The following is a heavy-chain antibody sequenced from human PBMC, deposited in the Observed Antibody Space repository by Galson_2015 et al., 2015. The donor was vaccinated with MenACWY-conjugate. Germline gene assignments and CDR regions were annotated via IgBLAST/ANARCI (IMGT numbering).Heavy chain of an antibody. CDR1: GFIFNNYW. CDR3: ARDLGFYCSRNDCYSPY. Sequence: SLRLSCAASGFIFNNYWMSWVRQVPGKGPKWVANIKQDGSEKYYVDSVRGRFTISRDNAKNLLYLQMNSLRAEDTAVYYCARDLGFYCSRNDCYSPYWGQGTLVTASS. D-gene: IGHD2-2*01. J-gene: IGHJ4*02. CDR2: IKQDGSEK. V-gene: IGHV3-7*03.